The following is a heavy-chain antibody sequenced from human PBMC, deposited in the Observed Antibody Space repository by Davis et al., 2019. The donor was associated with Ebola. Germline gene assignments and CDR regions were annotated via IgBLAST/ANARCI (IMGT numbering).Heavy chain of an antibody. CDR1: GFTFSSYI. D-gene: IGHD4-11*01. CDR3: ARGERTVTTPLAY. CDR2: ISHTGTT. Sequence: PGGSLRLSCATSGFTFSSYIMSWVRQSPGKGLEWVSTISHTGTTYYSDSVKGRFTVSRDNSKNTLYLQMYSLRAEDTAVYYCARGERTVTTPLAYWGQGALVSISS. J-gene: IGHJ4*02. V-gene: IGHV3-23*01.